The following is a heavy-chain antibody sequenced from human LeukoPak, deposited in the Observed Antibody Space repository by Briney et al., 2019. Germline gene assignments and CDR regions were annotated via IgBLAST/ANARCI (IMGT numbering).Heavy chain of an antibody. J-gene: IGHJ4*02. D-gene: IGHD2-2*01. CDR3: ARQLGYCSSTSCYADKVDY. Sequence: PSETLTLTCTASGGTISSNSYYWGWIPQPPGKELEWVGSVYDGGSYYYNPSLKSRVTISEDTSKNQFSLKLSPVTAADTAVYYCARQLGYCSSTSCYADKVDYWGQGTLVTVSS. V-gene: IGHV4-39*01. CDR1: GGTISSNSYY. CDR2: VYDGGSY.